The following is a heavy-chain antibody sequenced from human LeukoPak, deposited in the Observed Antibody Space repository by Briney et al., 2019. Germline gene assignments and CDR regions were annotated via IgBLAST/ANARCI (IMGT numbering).Heavy chain of an antibody. J-gene: IGHJ4*02. CDR3: ARPMYSSSWYTYYFDY. V-gene: IGHV1-3*01. CDR2: INAGYGNT. D-gene: IGHD6-13*01. CDR1: GYTFTSYA. Sequence: ASVKVSCKASGYTFTSYAMHWVRQAPGQRLEWMGWINAGYGNTKYSQKFQGRVTITRDTSASTAYMELSSLRSEDTAVYYCARPMYSSSWYTYYFDYWGQGTLVTVSS.